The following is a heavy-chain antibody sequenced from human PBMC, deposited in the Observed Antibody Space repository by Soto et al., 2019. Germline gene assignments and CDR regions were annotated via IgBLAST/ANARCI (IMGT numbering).Heavy chain of an antibody. J-gene: IGHJ6*02. D-gene: IGHD3-22*01. CDR1: GFIFSDYS. CDR2: ITTTSSTM. V-gene: IGHV3-48*02. Sequence: GGSLRLSCTPSGFIFSDYSMNWVRQAPGKGLEWISYITTTSSTMYYADSVKGRFTISRDNAKNSLYLQMTSLRDEDTAVYYCARDSSGRQYYGMDVWGQGNTVTVSS. CDR3: ARDSSGRQYYGMDV.